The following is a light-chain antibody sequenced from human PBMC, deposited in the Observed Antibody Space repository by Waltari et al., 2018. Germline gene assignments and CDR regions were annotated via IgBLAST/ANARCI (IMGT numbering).Light chain of an antibody. Sequence: QSALTQPASVSGSPGQSITISCTGTSSDIGNSNYVSWYKQHPGKAPKLMIYDVSKRPSGVSNRFSGSKSGNTASLTISGLQAEDEADYYCSSYTSSTTALFGTGTRVTVL. J-gene: IGLJ1*01. CDR2: DVS. V-gene: IGLV2-14*03. CDR3: SSYTSSTTAL. CDR1: SSDIGNSNY.